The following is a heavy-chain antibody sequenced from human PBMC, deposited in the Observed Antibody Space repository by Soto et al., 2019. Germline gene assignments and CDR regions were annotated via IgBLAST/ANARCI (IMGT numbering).Heavy chain of an antibody. CDR3: ARASARRLWGATAGMRAFDI. V-gene: IGHV4-34*01. J-gene: IGHJ3*02. D-gene: IGHD5-18*01. Sequence: QVQLQQWGAGLLKPSETLSLTCAVYGGSFSGYYWSWIRQPPGKGLEWIGEINHSGSTNYNPSLKSRVTISVDTSKNQFSLKLSSVTAADTAVYYCARASARRLWGATAGMRAFDIWGQGTMVTVSS. CDR1: GGSFSGYY. CDR2: INHSGST.